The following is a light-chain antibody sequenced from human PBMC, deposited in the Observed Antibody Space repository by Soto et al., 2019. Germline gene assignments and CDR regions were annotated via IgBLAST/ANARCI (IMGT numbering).Light chain of an antibody. Sequence: QSALTQPASVSGSPGQSITISCTGTSSDVGSYNLVPWYQQHPGKAPKLMIYEGSKRPSGVSNRFSGSKSGNTASLTISGLQAEDEADYYCCSYAGSSRVFGGGTQLTVL. CDR1: SSDVGSYNL. CDR2: EGS. J-gene: IGLJ3*02. V-gene: IGLV2-23*01. CDR3: CSYAGSSRV.